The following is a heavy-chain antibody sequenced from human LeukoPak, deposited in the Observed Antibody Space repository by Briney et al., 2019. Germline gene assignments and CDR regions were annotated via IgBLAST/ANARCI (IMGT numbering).Heavy chain of an antibody. J-gene: IGHJ6*02. V-gene: IGHV1-24*01. CDR3: ATDFPTHSWIRGVWPSGYYYYYGMDV. CDR2: FDPEDGET. CDR1: GYTLTELS. D-gene: IGHD5-18*01. Sequence: ASVKVSCKVSGYTLTELSMHWVRQAPGKGLEWMGGFDPEDGETINAQKFQGRVTMTEDTSTDTAYMELSSLRSEDTAVYYCATDFPTHSWIRGVWPSGYYYYYGMDVWGQGTTVTVSS.